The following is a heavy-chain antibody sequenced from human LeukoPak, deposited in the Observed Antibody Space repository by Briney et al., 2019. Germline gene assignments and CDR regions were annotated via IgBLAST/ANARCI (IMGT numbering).Heavy chain of an antibody. CDR1: GGSISSYY. Sequence: SETLSLTCTVSGGSISSYYWSWIRQPPGKGLEWIGHIYYNRTTTYNTSLKSRVTISVDTSKNQFFLKLSSVTAADTAVYYCAREYSSSSGRSTFDVWGQETMVSVS. CDR3: AREYSSSSGRSTFDV. D-gene: IGHD6-6*01. V-gene: IGHV4-59*08. CDR2: IYYNRTT. J-gene: IGHJ3*01.